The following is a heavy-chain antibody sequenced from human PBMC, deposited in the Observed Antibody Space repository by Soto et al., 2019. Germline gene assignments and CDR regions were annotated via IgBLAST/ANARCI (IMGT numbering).Heavy chain of an antibody. V-gene: IGHV4-31*03. J-gene: IGHJ5*02. Sequence: SETLSLTCTVSGGSISSGGYYWSWIRQHPGKGLEWIGYIYYIGTTSYNPSLKSRVTISVDTSKDQFSLKLSSVTAADTAVYYCARVFSDSSSFFDPWGQGTLVTVSS. CDR2: IYYIGTT. CDR3: ARVFSDSSSFFDP. D-gene: IGHD6-13*01. CDR1: GGSISSGGYY.